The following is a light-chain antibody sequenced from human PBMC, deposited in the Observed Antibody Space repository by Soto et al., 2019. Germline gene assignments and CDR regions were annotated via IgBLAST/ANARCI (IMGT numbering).Light chain of an antibody. J-gene: IGKJ2*01. CDR3: QQYGSSPLYT. CDR2: GAS. V-gene: IGKV3-20*01. CDR1: QSVASNS. Sequence: ETVLTQSPGTLSLSPGETATLSCRASQSVASNSLAWYQQKPGQAPRLLVYGASGRATDIPDRFSGRGSGTDCPLTINRLEPEDFAVYYCQQYGSSPLYTFGQGTKLEIK.